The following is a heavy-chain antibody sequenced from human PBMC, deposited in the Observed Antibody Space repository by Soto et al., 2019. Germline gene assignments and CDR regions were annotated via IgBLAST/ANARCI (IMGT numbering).Heavy chain of an antibody. V-gene: IGHV1-69*12. CDR3: TRCGIRYHSIGFYLGIDGMDV. CDR1: GGTFNNYA. J-gene: IGHJ6*02. D-gene: IGHD3-22*01. CDR2: TIPMFGTT. Sequence: QVQLVQSGAEVKKPESSVRVSCKASGGTFNNYAITWVRQAPGQGLEWMGGTIPMFGTTNYAEKFQGRVTITADESTNTAVMELSSLRSEDTAVYYCTRCGIRYHSIGFYLGIDGMDVWGQGTTVIVSS.